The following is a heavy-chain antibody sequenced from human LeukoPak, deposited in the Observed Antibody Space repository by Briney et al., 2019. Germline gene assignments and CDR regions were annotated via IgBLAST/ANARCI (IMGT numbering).Heavy chain of an antibody. CDR2: IYSGGST. V-gene: IGHV3-53*01. Sequence: GGSLRLSCAASGFTVSSNYMSWVRQAPGKGLEWVSVIYSGGSTYYADSVKGRFTISRDNSKNTLYLQMNSLRAEDTAVYYCARSYSGYDLGYFDYWGQGTLVTVSP. D-gene: IGHD5-12*01. CDR3: ARSYSGYDLGYFDY. J-gene: IGHJ4*02. CDR1: GFTVSSNY.